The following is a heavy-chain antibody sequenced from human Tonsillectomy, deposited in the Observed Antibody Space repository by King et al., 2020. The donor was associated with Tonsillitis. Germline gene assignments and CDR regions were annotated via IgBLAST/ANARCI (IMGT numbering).Heavy chain of an antibody. J-gene: IGHJ6*02. D-gene: IGHD1-1*01. CDR3: AKDFWNDLDYDYGMDV. CDR1: GFTFDDYA. CDR2: INWNSGII. V-gene: IGHV3-9*01. Sequence: DVQLVESGGGLVQPGRSLRLSCAVSGFTFDDYAMHWVRQAPGKGLEWVSAINWNSGIIGYSDSVKGRFTISRDNAKNSRYLEMRSLRPEDTALYYCAKDFWNDLDYDYGMDVWGQGTTVTVSS.